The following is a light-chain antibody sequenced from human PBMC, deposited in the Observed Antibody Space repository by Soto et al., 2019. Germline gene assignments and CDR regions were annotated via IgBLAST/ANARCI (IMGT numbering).Light chain of an antibody. Sequence: EIVMTQSPATLSVYVGERANLSCRASHSVSSKLAWYQQKPGQAPRLLIYGASTRATDIPARFSGSGSGTEFTLTISSLQSEDFAVYYCQQYNDWPPQLTFGGGTKVEIK. CDR1: HSVSSK. V-gene: IGKV3-15*01. J-gene: IGKJ4*01. CDR3: QQYNDWPPQLT. CDR2: GAS.